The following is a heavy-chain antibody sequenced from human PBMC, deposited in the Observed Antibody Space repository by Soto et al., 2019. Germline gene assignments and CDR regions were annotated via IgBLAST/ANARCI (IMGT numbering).Heavy chain of an antibody. D-gene: IGHD2-2*02. CDR1: GFTFSSYG. V-gene: IGHV3-30*18. J-gene: IGHJ4*02. Sequence: GGSLRLSCAASGFTFSSYGMHWVRQAPGKGLEWVAVISYDGSNKYYADSVKGRFTISRDNSKNTLYLQMNSLRAEDTAVYYCAKDYAGYCSSTSCYMAYWGQGTLVTVSS. CDR3: AKDYAGYCSSTSCYMAY. CDR2: ISYDGSNK.